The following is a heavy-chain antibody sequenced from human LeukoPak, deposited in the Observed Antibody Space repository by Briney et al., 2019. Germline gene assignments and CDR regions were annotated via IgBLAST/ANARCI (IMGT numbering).Heavy chain of an antibody. Sequence: GGPLTLSCAASGFTFDEYAMHWLRQPPGKGLEWVSLISGDGGSTYYADSVKGRFTISRDNSKNSLYLQMNSLRTEDTALYYCAKDGGGRYSGYDSTFDYWGQGTLVTVSS. CDR2: ISGDGGST. D-gene: IGHD5-12*01. CDR3: AKDGGGRYSGYDSTFDY. V-gene: IGHV3-43*02. J-gene: IGHJ4*02. CDR1: GFTFDEYA.